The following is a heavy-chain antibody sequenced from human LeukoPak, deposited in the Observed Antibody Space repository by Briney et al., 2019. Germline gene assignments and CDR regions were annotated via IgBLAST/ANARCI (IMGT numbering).Heavy chain of an antibody. V-gene: IGHV3-15*01. CDR1: GFTFNNAW. Sequence: GGSLRLSCAASGFTFNNAWMSWVRQAPGKGLEWVGRIKSKTDGGTTDYAAPVKGRFTISRDDSKNTLYLQMNSLRAEDTALYYCAKDIGPGNYGTRGMDVWGQGTTVTVSS. D-gene: IGHD3-10*01. J-gene: IGHJ6*02. CDR3: AKDIGPGNYGTRGMDV. CDR2: IKSKTDGGTT.